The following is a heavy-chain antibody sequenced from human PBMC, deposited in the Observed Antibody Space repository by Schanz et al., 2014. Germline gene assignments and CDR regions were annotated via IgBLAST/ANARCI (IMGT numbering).Heavy chain of an antibody. V-gene: IGHV4-30-4*07. J-gene: IGHJ3*02. CDR2: IYKNGNT. Sequence: QVQLQESGPGLVKPSQTLSLTCAVSGGSISSGGYTWSWIRQPPGKGLEWIGYIYKNGNTFYNPSLKSRVTISIDTSRTKFSLRLGSVTAADTAVYHCSRGGYYPGTFDIWGQGTVVAVSS. CDR1: GGSISSGGYT. CDR3: SRGGYYPGTFDI. D-gene: IGHD3-3*01.